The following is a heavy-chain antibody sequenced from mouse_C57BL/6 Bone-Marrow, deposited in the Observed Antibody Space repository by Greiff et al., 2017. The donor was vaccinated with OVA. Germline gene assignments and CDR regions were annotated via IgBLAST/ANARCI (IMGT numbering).Heavy chain of an antibody. V-gene: IGHV1-54*01. Sequence: QVQLQQSGAELVRPGTSVKVSCKASGYAFTNYLIEWVKQRPGQGLEWIGVINPGSGGTNYNEKFKGKATLTADKSSSTAYMQLSSLTSEDSAVYFCALDYYGTAFDYWGQGTTLTVSS. CDR1: GYAFTNYL. CDR2: INPGSGGT. CDR3: ALDYYGTAFDY. D-gene: IGHD1-1*01. J-gene: IGHJ2*01.